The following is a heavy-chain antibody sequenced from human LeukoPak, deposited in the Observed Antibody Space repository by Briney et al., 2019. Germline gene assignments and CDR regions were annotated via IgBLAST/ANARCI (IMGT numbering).Heavy chain of an antibody. CDR2: ISPTSTTT. CDR3: AKWTSYYED. J-gene: IGHJ4*02. D-gene: IGHD3-22*01. CDR1: GFTFSNFP. Sequence: PGGSLRLSCTASGFTFSNFPINWVRQAPGGGLEWVSAISPTSTTTLYADSVKGRFTISRDNSKNTLFLQMNSLRVEDTAVYYCAKWTSYYEDWGQGTPVTVSS. V-gene: IGHV3-23*01.